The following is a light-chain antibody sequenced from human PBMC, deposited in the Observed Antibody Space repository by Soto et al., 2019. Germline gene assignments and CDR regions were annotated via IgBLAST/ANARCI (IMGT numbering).Light chain of an antibody. J-gene: IGLJ2*01. CDR2: EDS. Sequence: QSALTQPASVSGSPGQSITISCTGTSSDVGSYNLVSWYQHHPGKAPKLMIYEDSKRPSGISTRFSGSKSGNTASLTISGRQAEDEADYYCSSYAGASAYVVCGGGTKLTVL. CDR1: SSDVGSYNL. V-gene: IGLV2-23*01. CDR3: SSYAGASAYVV.